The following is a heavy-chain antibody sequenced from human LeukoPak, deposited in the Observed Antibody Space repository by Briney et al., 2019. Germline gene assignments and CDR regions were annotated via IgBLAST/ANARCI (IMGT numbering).Heavy chain of an antibody. CDR1: GFTFSSYS. D-gene: IGHD3-10*01. CDR3: ARDEFLVRGVLKLFDY. CDR2: ISSSSSYI. Sequence: GGSLRLSCAASGFTFSSYSMNWVRQAPGKGLEWVSSISSSSSYIYYADSVKGRFTISRDNAKNSLYLQMNSLRAEGTAVYYCARDEFLVRGVLKLFDYWGQGTLVTVSS. J-gene: IGHJ4*02. V-gene: IGHV3-21*01.